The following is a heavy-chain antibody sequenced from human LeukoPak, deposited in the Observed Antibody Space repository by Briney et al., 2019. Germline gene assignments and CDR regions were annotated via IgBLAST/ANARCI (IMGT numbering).Heavy chain of an antibody. J-gene: IGHJ4*02. D-gene: IGHD2-15*01. CDR3: ARSAPYCSGGSCYGGGSYFDY. CDR1: GLTFSSYW. Sequence: PGGSVRLSCAASGLTFSSYWMSCVRQAPGKGVEGVANIKQDGSEKYYVDSVKGRFTISRDNAKNSLYLQMNSLRAEDTDVYYCARSAPYCSGGSCYGGGSYFDYWGQGTLVTVSS. CDR2: IKQDGSEK. V-gene: IGHV3-7*01.